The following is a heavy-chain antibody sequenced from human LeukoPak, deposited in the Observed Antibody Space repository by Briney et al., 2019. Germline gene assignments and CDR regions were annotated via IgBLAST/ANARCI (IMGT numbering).Heavy chain of an antibody. CDR2: VYYSGST. CDR3: ARSELLWFGGVNSGFDY. D-gene: IGHD3-10*01. J-gene: IGHJ4*02. V-gene: IGHV4-59*01. CDR1: GGSISSYY. Sequence: SETLSLTSTVSGGSISSYYWSWIRQPPGKGLEWIGYVYYSGSTNYNPPLKSRVTISIDTSRTQFSLKLSSVTAADTAVYYCARSELLWFGGVNSGFDYWGQGTLVTVSS.